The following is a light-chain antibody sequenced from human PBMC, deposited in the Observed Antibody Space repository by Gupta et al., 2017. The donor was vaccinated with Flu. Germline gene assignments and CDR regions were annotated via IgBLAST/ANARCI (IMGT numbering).Light chain of an antibody. V-gene: IGKV2-24*01. CDR1: QRLGHCDGNTY. J-gene: IGKJ1*01. CDR3: MQAKQFPWT. Sequence: DIGLILSQLSSPVTPGQPASSSCSSSQRLGHCDGNTYLSWIQQRPGQTPRLLIYKSSNRGSGVPDRFSGSGAGTDCTLKISRGEAEDVGIYYCMQAKQFPWTFGQGTKVEIK. CDR2: KSS.